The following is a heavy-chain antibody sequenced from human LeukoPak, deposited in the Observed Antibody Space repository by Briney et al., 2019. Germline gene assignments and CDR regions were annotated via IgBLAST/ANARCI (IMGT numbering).Heavy chain of an antibody. D-gene: IGHD2-2*01. Sequence: ASVKVSCKASGYTFTGYYMHWVRQAPGQGLEWMGWINPNSGGTNYAQKFQGRVTMTRDTSSSTAYMELSRLRSDDTAVYYCARVGYCSSTSCYNWFDPWGQGTLVTVSS. CDR3: ARVGYCSSTSCYNWFDP. CDR1: GYTFTGYY. V-gene: IGHV1-2*02. J-gene: IGHJ5*02. CDR2: INPNSGGT.